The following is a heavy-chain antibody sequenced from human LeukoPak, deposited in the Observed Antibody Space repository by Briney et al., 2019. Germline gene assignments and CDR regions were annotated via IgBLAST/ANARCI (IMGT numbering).Heavy chain of an antibody. D-gene: IGHD6-6*01. CDR1: GFTFRSHA. CDR2: ISFDGSNK. V-gene: IGHV3-30*04. CDR3: ARGSSSSDAFDI. Sequence: GGSLRLSCAASGFTFRSHAMHWVRQAPGKGLEWVALISFDGSNKKYADSVKGRLSISRDNSDNTLYLQMNSLRAEDTAVYYCARGSSSSDAFDIWGQGTMVTVSS. J-gene: IGHJ3*02.